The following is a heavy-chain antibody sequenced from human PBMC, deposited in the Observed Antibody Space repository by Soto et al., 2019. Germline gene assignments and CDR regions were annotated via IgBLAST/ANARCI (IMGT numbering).Heavy chain of an antibody. CDR3: ARERTVTRDFDY. CDR1: GFTVSSNY. D-gene: IGHD4-17*01. Sequence: EVQLVESGGGLVQPGGSLRLSCAASGFTVSSNYMSWVRQAPGKGLEWVSVIYSGGSTYYADFVKGRFTISRDNSKNTLYLQMNSLRAEDTAVYYCARERTVTRDFDYWGQGTLVTVSS. J-gene: IGHJ4*02. CDR2: IYSGGST. V-gene: IGHV3-66*01.